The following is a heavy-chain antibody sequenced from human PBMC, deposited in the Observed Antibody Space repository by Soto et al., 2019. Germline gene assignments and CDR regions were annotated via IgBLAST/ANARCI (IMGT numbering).Heavy chain of an antibody. CDR2: IYYSGST. J-gene: IGHJ5*02. V-gene: IGHV4-31*03. CDR1: GGSISSGGYY. CDR3: ARGPLALSRELYCSSTSCSKWDPEPFDP. Sequence: SETLSLTCTVSGGSISSGGYYWSWIRQHPGKGLEWIGYIYYSGSTYYNPSLKSRVTISVDTSKNQFSLKLSSVTAADTAVYYCARGPLALSRELYCSSTSCSKWDPEPFDPWGQGTLVTVSS. D-gene: IGHD2-2*01.